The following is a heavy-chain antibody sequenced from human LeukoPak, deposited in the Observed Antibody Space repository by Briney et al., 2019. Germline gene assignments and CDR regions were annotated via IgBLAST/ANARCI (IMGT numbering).Heavy chain of an antibody. Sequence: PGGSLRLSCAASGFTFSSYAMHWVRQAPGKGLEWVAVISYDGSNKYYADSVKGRFTISRDNSKNTLYLQMNSLRAEDTAVYYCARAVWEVTAKIDYWGQGTLVTVSS. D-gene: IGHD2-21*02. V-gene: IGHV3-30*01. CDR1: GFTFSSYA. J-gene: IGHJ4*02. CDR3: ARAVWEVTAKIDY. CDR2: ISYDGSNK.